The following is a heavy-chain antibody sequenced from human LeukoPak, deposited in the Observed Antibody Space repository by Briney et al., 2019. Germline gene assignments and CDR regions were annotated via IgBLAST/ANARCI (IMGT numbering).Heavy chain of an antibody. Sequence: ASVKVSCKASGYTFTSYGISWVRQAPGQGLEWMGWISAYNGNTNYAQKLQGRVTMTTDTSTSTAYMELRSLRSDDTAVYCATSKLSPYYYDSSGPPGDYWGQGTLVTVSS. CDR2: ISAYNGNT. J-gene: IGHJ4*02. V-gene: IGHV1-18*01. CDR1: GYTFTSYG. CDR3: TSKLSPYYYDSSGPPGDY. D-gene: IGHD3-22*01.